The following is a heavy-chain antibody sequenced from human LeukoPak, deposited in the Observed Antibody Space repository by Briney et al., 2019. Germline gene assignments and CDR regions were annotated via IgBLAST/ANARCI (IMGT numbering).Heavy chain of an antibody. V-gene: IGHV4-39*07. CDR2: IYYSGSA. Sequence: SETLSLTCTVSGGSISSANYYWGWIRQPPGKGLEWIGSIYYSGSAYYSSSLKSRVTISVDTSKNQFSLKLSSVTAADTAVYYCARDSVGGTGHNAFDIWGQGTMATVSS. D-gene: IGHD1-26*01. CDR3: ARDSVGGTGHNAFDI. J-gene: IGHJ3*02. CDR1: GGSISSANYY.